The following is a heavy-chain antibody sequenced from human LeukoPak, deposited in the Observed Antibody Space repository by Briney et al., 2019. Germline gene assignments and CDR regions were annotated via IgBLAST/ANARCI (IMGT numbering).Heavy chain of an antibody. V-gene: IGHV1-8*03. CDR3: ARGLVSSWFRAIGY. Sequence: ASVKVSCKASGYTFTRYGINWVRQATGQGLEWMGWMNPNSGNTGYAQKFQGRVTITRNTSISTAYMELSSLRSEDTAVYYCARGLVSSWFRAIGYWGQGTLVTVSS. D-gene: IGHD6-13*01. CDR2: MNPNSGNT. J-gene: IGHJ4*02. CDR1: GYTFTRYG.